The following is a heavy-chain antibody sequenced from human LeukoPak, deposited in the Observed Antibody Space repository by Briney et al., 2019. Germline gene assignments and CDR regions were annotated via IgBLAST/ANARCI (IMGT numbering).Heavy chain of an antibody. CDR3: ARIRLRAFDI. CDR1: GFSFSDYW. V-gene: IGHV3-7*05. D-gene: IGHD4-17*01. Sequence: GGSLRLSCAASGFSFSDYWMGWVRQAPGKGLEWLANIKQDGNEQYYVDSVKGRFTISRNNAENSLYLQINSLRAEDTAMYYCARIRLRAFDIWGQGTMVTVSS. CDR2: IKQDGNEQ. J-gene: IGHJ3*02.